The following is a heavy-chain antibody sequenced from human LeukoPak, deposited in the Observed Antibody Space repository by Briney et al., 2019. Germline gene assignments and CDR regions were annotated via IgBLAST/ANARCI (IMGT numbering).Heavy chain of an antibody. CDR1: GFTFSSYG. D-gene: IGHD1-7*01. CDR2: IWYDGSNK. Sequence: GRSLRLSCAAPGFTFSSYGMHWVRQAPGKGLEWVAVIWYDGSNKYYADSVKGRFTISRDNSKNTLYLQMNSLRAEDTAVYYCARDELPADGMDVWGQGTTVTVSS. CDR3: ARDELPADGMDV. J-gene: IGHJ6*02. V-gene: IGHV3-33*01.